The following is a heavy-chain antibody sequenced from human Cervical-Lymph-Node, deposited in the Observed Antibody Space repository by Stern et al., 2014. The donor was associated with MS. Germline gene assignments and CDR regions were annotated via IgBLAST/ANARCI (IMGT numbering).Heavy chain of an antibody. CDR3: ARRPITPQDYYYGMDV. D-gene: IGHD4-23*01. J-gene: IGHJ6*02. CDR1: GGSISSRNFY. CDR2: IYYSGST. V-gene: IGHV4-39*01. Sequence: QLQLQESGPGLVKPSETLSLTCTVSGGSISSRNFYWGWIRQAPEKGLEWIGSIYYSGSTYYTPSLKSRLTISVDTSRNQVSLRLSSVTAADTAVYYCARRPITPQDYYYGMDVWGQGTTVTVSS.